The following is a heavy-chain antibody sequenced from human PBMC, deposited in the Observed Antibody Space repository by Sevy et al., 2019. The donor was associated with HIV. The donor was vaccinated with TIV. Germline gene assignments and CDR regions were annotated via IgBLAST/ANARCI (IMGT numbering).Heavy chain of an antibody. Sequence: GGSLRLSCAVSGFTFSYYGMHWVRQAPGKGLEWVAFIRYDGSNKYYADSVKGRFTISGDNSKNTLYLQMNSLRAEDTAVYYCATSEGRWLQLRGDYFDYWGQGTLVTVSS. CDR3: ATSEGRWLQLRGDYFDY. CDR1: GFTFSYYG. CDR2: IRYDGSNK. J-gene: IGHJ4*02. V-gene: IGHV3-30*02. D-gene: IGHD5-12*01.